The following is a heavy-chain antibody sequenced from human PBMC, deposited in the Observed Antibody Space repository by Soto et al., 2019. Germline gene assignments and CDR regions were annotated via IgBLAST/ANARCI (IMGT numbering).Heavy chain of an antibody. D-gene: IGHD2-8*01. V-gene: IGHV1-69*01. CDR2: IIPIFDTA. CDR3: AREGYCTNGVCPLGYYYGMDV. J-gene: IGHJ6*02. CDR1: GGTFSSYA. Sequence: QVQLVQSGAEVKKPGSSVKVSCKASGGTFSSYAISWVRQAPGQGLEWMGGIIPIFDTANYAQKFQGRVTITADESTSTAYMELSSLRSEDTAVYYCAREGYCTNGVCPLGYYYGMDVWGQGTTVTVSS.